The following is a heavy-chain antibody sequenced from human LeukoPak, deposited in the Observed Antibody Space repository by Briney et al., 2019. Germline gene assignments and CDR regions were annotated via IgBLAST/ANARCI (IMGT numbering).Heavy chain of an antibody. D-gene: IGHD2-2*01. Sequence: ASVKASCTASGRPFTRHVIIWVPQAPGQRVKWMRGIIPILGIANSAQKFQGRVTITADKSTSTAYMELSSLRSEDTAVYYCARSFPEDGECRGCVVVPTARDLEYNWFDPWGQGTLVSVSS. J-gene: IGHJ5*02. CDR1: GRPFTRHV. CDR2: IIPILGIA. V-gene: IGHV1-69*10. CDR3: ARSFPEDGECRGCVVVPTARDLEYNWFDP.